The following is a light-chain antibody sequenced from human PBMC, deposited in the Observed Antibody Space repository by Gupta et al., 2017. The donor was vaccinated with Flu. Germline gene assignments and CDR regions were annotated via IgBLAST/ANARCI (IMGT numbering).Light chain of an antibody. V-gene: IGLV1-40*01. Sequence: QSVLTQPPSVSGAPGPRVTISCTGSSSNIGAGYDVHWYHQLPAKAPPLLIEYNYNRPSGVPDRFSCATSCTYASPVTTGLHAEDEADDYCQSSDNSIRGSYVFGTGTRVTVL. CDR1: SSNIGAGYD. CDR3: QSSDNSIRGSYV. J-gene: IGLJ1*01. CDR2: YNY.